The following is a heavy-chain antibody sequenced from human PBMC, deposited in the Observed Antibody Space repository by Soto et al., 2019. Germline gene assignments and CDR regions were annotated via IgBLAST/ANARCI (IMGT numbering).Heavy chain of an antibody. Sequence: QVQLVQSVAEVKKPGSSVKVSCKASGGTFSSYPISWVRQAPGQGLEWMGRVIPILDIAHYAQMFQGRVTMTADKSSGTAYMELSSLRSQDTAVYYCATTPPTSSPGILDYWCQGTLITVSS. J-gene: IGHJ4*02. D-gene: IGHD6-6*01. V-gene: IGHV1-69*02. CDR1: GGTFSSYP. CDR2: VIPILDIA. CDR3: ATTPPTSSPGILDY.